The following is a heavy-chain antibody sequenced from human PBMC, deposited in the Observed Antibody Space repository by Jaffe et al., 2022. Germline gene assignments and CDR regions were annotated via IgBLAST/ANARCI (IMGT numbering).Heavy chain of an antibody. Sequence: EVQLLESGGGLVQPGGSLRLSCAASGFTFSSYAMSWVRQAPGKGLEWVSAISGSGGSTYYADSVKGRFTISRDNSKNTLYLQMNSLRAEDTAVYYCAKHLITGTKRLPRAIPPSFDYWGQGTLVTVSS. CDR1: GFTFSSYA. CDR2: ISGSGGST. J-gene: IGHJ4*02. V-gene: IGHV3-23*01. D-gene: IGHD1-20*01. CDR3: AKHLITGTKRLPRAIPPSFDY.